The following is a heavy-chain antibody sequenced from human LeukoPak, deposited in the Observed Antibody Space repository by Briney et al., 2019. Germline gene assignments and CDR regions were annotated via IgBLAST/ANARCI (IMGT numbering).Heavy chain of an antibody. V-gene: IGHV1-8*02. CDR3: ARGPPKAKNTLRFDI. CDR1: GYTFTSYD. CDR2: MNRNSGNT. D-gene: IGHD4-17*01. Sequence: ASVKVSCKASGYTFTSYDMNWVRQATGQGLEWMAWMNRNSGNTYYAHTVQGRVTITRNTSISTAYMEMNSLRYEDTAVYYCARGPPKAKNTLRFDIWGQGTMVTVSS. J-gene: IGHJ3*02.